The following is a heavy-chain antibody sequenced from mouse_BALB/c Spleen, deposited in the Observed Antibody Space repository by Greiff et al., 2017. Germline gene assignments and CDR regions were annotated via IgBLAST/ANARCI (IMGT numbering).Heavy chain of an antibody. J-gene: IGHJ3*01. CDR2: INPSNGGT. V-gene: IGHV1S81*02. Sequence: VKLMESGAELVKPGASVKLSCKASGYTFTSYYMYWVKQRPGQGLEWIGEINPSNGGTNFNEKFKSKATLTVDKSSSTAYMQLSSLTSEDSAVYYCTRTGSIAYWGQGTLVTVSA. D-gene: IGHD4-1*01. CDR3: TRTGSIAY. CDR1: GYTFTSYY.